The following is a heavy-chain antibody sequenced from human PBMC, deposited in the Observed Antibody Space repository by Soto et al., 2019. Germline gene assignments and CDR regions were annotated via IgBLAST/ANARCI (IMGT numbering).Heavy chain of an antibody. CDR3: ARVRGNPLLGWFDP. CDR2: IYHSGTT. J-gene: IGHJ5*02. D-gene: IGHD2-2*01. CDR1: GGSISSGGYY. Sequence: PSETLSLTCTVSGGSISSGGYYWSWIRQHPGKGLEWIGYIYHSGTTYYNPSLKSRVTISVDTSKNQSSLKLTSVTAADTAVYYCARVRGNPLLGWFDPWGQGTLVTVSS. V-gene: IGHV4-31*03.